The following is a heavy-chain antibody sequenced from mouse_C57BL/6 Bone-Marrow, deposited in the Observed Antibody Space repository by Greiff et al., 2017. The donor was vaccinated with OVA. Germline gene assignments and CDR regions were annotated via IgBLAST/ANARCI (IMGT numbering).Heavy chain of an antibody. CDR2: ITHSGET. CDR1: GFPITSGYY. D-gene: IGHD2-2*01. V-gene: IGHV12-3*01. Sequence: VKLMESGPGLVKPSQSLFLTCSISGFPITSGYYWMWIRQPPGKPLEWMEYITHSGETFYNPSLQSPISITRETSKNQYILQLNSVTTEDTAMYYCAGEGCGYDGFAYWGQGTLVTVSA. CDR3: AGEGCGYDGFAY. J-gene: IGHJ3*01.